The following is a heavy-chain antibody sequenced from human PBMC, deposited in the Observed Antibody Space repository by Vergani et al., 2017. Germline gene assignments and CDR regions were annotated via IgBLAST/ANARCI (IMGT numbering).Heavy chain of an antibody. V-gene: IGHV3-48*03. CDR1: GVTFSSYE. CDR2: ISSSGITI. Sequence: EVQLVESGGGLVQPGGSLRLSCAASGVTFSSYEMNWVRQAPGKGLEGVSYISSSGITIYYADSVKGRFTISRDNAKNSLYLEMNSLRAEDKAVYYCARDLTCCGGDYYYCMDVWGQGTTVTVSS. J-gene: IGHJ6*02. D-gene: IGHD2-21*01. CDR3: ARDLTCCGGDYYYCMDV.